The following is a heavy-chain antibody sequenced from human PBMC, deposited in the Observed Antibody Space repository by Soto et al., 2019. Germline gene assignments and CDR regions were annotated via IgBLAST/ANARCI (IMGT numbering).Heavy chain of an antibody. Sequence: QVQLVESGGGVVXPGRSLXLSCTXSGXXXXXXAMHWVRQGPGKGLEWVSVMSNDGGNIKYADSVTGRFTISRDNPKNTVYLQMNNLRADDTALYFCARGQGRGSYFIDHWGQGTLVTVSS. D-gene: IGHD3-10*01. J-gene: IGHJ4*02. CDR2: MSNDGGNI. CDR1: GXXXXXXA. CDR3: ARGQGRGSYFIDH. V-gene: IGHV3-30-3*01.